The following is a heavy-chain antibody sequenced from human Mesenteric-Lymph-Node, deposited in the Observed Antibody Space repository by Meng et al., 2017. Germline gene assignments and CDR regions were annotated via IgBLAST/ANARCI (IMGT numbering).Heavy chain of an antibody. D-gene: IGHD3-3*01. J-gene: IGHJ5*02. Sequence: GESLKISCTASGFTFGDYAMSWVRQAPGKGLEWVAVIWYDGSNKYYADSVKGRFTISRDNSKNTLYLQMNSLRAEDTAVYYCARDVKVYDFWSGYEQPNWFDPWGQGTLVTVSS. CDR2: IWYDGSNK. CDR1: GFTFGDYA. CDR3: ARDVKVYDFWSGYEQPNWFDP. V-gene: IGHV3-33*01.